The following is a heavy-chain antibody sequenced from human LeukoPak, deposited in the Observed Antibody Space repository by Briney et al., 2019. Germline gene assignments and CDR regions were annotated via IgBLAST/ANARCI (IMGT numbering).Heavy chain of an antibody. J-gene: IGHJ6*03. CDR3: ARDGVVARAGDSGDHYYMDV. D-gene: IGHD2-2*01. CDR2: IIPIFGTA. Sequence: VASVKVSCKASGGTFSSYAVSWVRQAPGQGLEWMGGIIPIFGTANYAQKFQGRVTITADESTSTAYMELSSLRSEDTAVYYCARDGVVARAGDSGDHYYMDVWGKGTTVTVSS. CDR1: GGTFSSYA. V-gene: IGHV1-69*13.